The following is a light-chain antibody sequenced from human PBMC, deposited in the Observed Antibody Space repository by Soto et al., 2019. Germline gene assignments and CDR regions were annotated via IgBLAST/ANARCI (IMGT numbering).Light chain of an antibody. CDR2: DAS. Sequence: IQMTQSPSTLSASVGDRVTITCRASQSIGRWLAWYQQKPGKAPKVLIYDASTLKSGVPSRFSGSGSGTDFTLTISSLQPDDFVIYYCQQYNSYWTFGQGTKVDIK. V-gene: IGKV1-5*01. J-gene: IGKJ1*01. CDR1: QSIGRW. CDR3: QQYNSYWT.